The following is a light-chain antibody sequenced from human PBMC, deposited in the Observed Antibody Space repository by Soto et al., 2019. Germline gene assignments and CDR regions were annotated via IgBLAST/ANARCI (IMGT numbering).Light chain of an antibody. CDR2: DVT. J-gene: IGLJ2*01. CDR3: CSYTDIALDVV. Sequence: QSALTQPPSVSGSPGQSITISCTGTSSHIGDYDYVSWYQHLPGKAPKLLIFDVTHRPSGVSDRFSGSKSGNTASLTISGVRPEDDADYYCCSYTDIALDVVFGGGTKLTVL. V-gene: IGLV2-14*01. CDR1: SSHIGDYDY.